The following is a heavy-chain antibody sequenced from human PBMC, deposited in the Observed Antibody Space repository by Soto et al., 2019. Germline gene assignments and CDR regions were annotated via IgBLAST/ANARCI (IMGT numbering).Heavy chain of an antibody. Sequence: EVQLLESGGGWLQPGGSLRLSCAASGFTFSSYAMNWVRQAPGKGLEWVSGITVSGAGSYYSDSVKGRFTISRENSKNTLYLQMTSLRAADTAVYYCAKAYSISWTNAGFDPWGQRTLVSVSS. J-gene: IGHJ5*02. CDR2: ITVSGAGS. V-gene: IGHV3-23*01. CDR3: AKAYSISWTNAGFDP. D-gene: IGHD6-13*01. CDR1: GFTFSSYA.